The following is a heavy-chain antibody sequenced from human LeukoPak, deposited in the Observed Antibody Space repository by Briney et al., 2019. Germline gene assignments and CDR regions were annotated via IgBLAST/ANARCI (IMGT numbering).Heavy chain of an antibody. CDR2: ISYDGSNK. Sequence: GGSLRLSCAASGFAFSTYWMHWVRQAPGKGLEWVAVISYDGSNKYYADSVKGRLTISRDNSKNTLYLQMNSLRAEDTAVYYCARRWDYPDYWGQGTLVTVSS. CDR1: GFAFSTYW. V-gene: IGHV3-30-3*01. CDR3: ARRWDYPDY. J-gene: IGHJ4*02. D-gene: IGHD1-26*01.